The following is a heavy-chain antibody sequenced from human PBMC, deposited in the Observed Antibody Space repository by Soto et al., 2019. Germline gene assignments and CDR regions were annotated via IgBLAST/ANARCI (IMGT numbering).Heavy chain of an antibody. D-gene: IGHD2-15*01. CDR1: GGSISSGDYY. J-gene: IGHJ6*02. Sequence: SETLSLTCTVSGGSISSGDYYWSWIRQPPGKGLEWIGYIYYSGSTYYNPSLKSRVTISVDTSKNQFSLKLSSVTAADTAVYYCARGGHGVVAATLGLYYYGMDVWGQGTTVT. V-gene: IGHV4-30-4*01. CDR3: ARGGHGVVAATLGLYYYGMDV. CDR2: IYYSGST.